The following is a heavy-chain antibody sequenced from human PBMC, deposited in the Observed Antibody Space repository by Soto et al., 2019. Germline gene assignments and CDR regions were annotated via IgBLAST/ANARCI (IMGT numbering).Heavy chain of an antibody. CDR2: INPSSGGT. V-gene: IGHV1-46*01. CDR3: ARSGGGVIDY. Sequence: QVQLLQSGAEVKKPGASVKVSCKASGYTFTNYYIHWVRQAPGQGLEGMGIINPSSGGTTNAHKFQDGVTMTRDTSTNTVYMELSSLRSEDTAIYFCARSGGGVIDYWGQGTLVTVSS. CDR1: GYTFTNYY. J-gene: IGHJ4*02. D-gene: IGHD2-8*02.